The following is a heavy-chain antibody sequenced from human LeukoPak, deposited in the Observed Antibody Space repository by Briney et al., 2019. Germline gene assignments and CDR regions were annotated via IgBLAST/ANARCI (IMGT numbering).Heavy chain of an antibody. CDR2: INHSGST. D-gene: IGHD3-10*01. CDR3: ARVRLWFGEITKWFDP. V-gene: IGHV4-34*01. J-gene: IGHJ5*02. CDR1: GGSFSGYY. Sequence: SETLSLTCAVYGGSFSGYYWSWIRQPPGKGLEWIGEINHSGSTNYNPSLKSRVTISVDTSKNQFSLKLSSVTAADTAVYYCARVRLWFGEITKWFDPWGQGTLVTVSS.